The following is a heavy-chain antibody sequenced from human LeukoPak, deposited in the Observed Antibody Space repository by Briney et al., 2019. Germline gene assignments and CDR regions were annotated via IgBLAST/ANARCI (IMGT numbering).Heavy chain of an antibody. J-gene: IGHJ4*02. V-gene: IGHV1-46*01. CDR1: GYTFTSYY. D-gene: IGHD6-19*01. CDR3: ARDDRGSGWYVTGDY. CDR2: INPSGGST. Sequence: GASVKVSCKASGYTFTSYYMHWVRQAPGQGLEWMGIINPSGGSTSYAQKFQGRVTMTRDTSTSTVYMELSSLRSDDTAVYYCARDDRGSGWYVTGDYWGQGTLVTVSS.